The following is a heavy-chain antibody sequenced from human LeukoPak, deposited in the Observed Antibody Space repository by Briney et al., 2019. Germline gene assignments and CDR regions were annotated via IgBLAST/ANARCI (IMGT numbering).Heavy chain of an antibody. Sequence: PGGSLRPSCAASGSTFSSYAMQGVRPAPGERLGWAAVISYDGSNKYYAGSVKGRFTISRDNSKNTLYLQMNSLRAEDTAVYYCAGARIVVVPADQLWGQGTLVTVSS. CDR1: GSTFSSYA. D-gene: IGHD2-2*01. J-gene: IGHJ4*02. CDR2: ISYDGSNK. CDR3: AGARIVVVPADQL. V-gene: IGHV3-30*04.